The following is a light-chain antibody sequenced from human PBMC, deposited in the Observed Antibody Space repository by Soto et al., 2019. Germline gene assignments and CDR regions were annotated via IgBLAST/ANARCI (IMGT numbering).Light chain of an antibody. Sequence: DIQMTQSPSTLSASVGDRVTITCRASQSISSWLAWYQQKPGKAPKLLIYHASTLGSGVPSRFSGSGSGTAFTLSISSLQPDDFATYHCQQYSSLWTFGQGTKVEIK. CDR2: HAS. V-gene: IGKV1-5*01. J-gene: IGKJ1*01. CDR1: QSISSW. CDR3: QQYSSLWT.